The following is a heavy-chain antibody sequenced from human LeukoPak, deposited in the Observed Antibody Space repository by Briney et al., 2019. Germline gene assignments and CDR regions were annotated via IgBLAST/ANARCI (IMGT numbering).Heavy chain of an antibody. D-gene: IGHD5-24*01. J-gene: IGHJ4*02. CDR3: ARVRDGLNYGPFDY. V-gene: IGHV4-59*01. CDR2: MYYNRIT. CDR1: GGSINNNY. Sequence: SETLSLTCTVSGGSINNNYWSWMRQPPGRGLEWIAYMYYNRITDYNPSLKSRVTISVDTSKNQFSLTLSSVTTADTAVYYCARVRDGLNYGPFDYWGQGTLVTVSS.